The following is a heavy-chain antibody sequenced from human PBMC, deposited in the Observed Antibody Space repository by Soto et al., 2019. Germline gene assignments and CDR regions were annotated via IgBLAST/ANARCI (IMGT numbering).Heavy chain of an antibody. CDR1: GFTFSSYG. J-gene: IGHJ6*02. V-gene: IGHV3-33*01. D-gene: IGHD1-26*01. Sequence: GGSLRLSCAASGFTFSSYGMHWVRQAPGKGLEWVAVIWYDGSNKYYADSVKGRFTISRDNSKNTLYLQMNSLRAEDTAVYYCARDREWELLRANYYSGMDVWGQGTTVTVSS. CDR3: ARDREWELLRANYYSGMDV. CDR2: IWYDGSNK.